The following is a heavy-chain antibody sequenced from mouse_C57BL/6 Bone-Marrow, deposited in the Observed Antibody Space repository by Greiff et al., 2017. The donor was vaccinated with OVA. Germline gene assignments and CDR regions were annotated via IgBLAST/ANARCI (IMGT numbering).Heavy chain of an antibody. CDR1: GFTFSDYY. Sequence: EVMLVESGGGLVQPGGSLKLSCAASGFTFSDYYMYWVRQTPEKRLEWVAYISNGGVSTSYPDTVSGRFTISRDNAKNTLYMQMRRLKSEDTAMYYCARHQVYYYGSSYPYYAMDYWGQGTSVTVSS. D-gene: IGHD1-1*01. J-gene: IGHJ4*01. V-gene: IGHV5-12*01. CDR2: ISNGGVST. CDR3: ARHQVYYYGSSYPYYAMDY.